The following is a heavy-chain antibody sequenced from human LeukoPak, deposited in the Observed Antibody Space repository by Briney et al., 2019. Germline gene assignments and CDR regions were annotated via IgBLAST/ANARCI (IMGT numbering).Heavy chain of an antibody. CDR2: ISYDGSNK. Sequence: GGSLRLSCAASGFTFSSYAMHWVRQAPGKGLEWVAVISYDGSNKYYADSVKGRFTISRDNSKNTLYLQMNSLRAEDTAVYYCARTTEVLLWFGELEYWGQGTLVTASS. CDR1: GFTFSSYA. V-gene: IGHV3-30*04. CDR3: ARTTEVLLWFGELEY. J-gene: IGHJ4*02. D-gene: IGHD3-10*01.